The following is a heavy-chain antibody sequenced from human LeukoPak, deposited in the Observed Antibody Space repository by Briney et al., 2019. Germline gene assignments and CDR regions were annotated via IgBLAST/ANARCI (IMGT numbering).Heavy chain of an antibody. CDR2: INPSGGST. D-gene: IGHD2-15*01. Sequence: ASVKVSCKASGYTFTSYYMHWVRQAPGQGLEWMGIINPSGGSTSYAQKFQGRVTMTRDTSTSTVYMELSSLRSEDTAVYYCARCSGGSCYRDNWFDPWGQGTLVTVSS. CDR3: ARCSGGSCYRDNWFDP. CDR1: GYTFTSYY. V-gene: IGHV1-46*01. J-gene: IGHJ5*02.